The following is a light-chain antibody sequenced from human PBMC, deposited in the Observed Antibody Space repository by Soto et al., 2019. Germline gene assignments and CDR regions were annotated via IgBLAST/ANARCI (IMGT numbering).Light chain of an antibody. Sequence: QSVLTQPPSASGTPGQRVTISCSGGTTNIGSNTVNWYQQLPGTAPRLLIYSNDQWPSGAPGRFSGSKSGTSASLTIRGLQSEDEAHYYCAAWDDSLKGHVFGGGTQLTVL. CDR2: SND. J-gene: IGLJ7*01. V-gene: IGLV1-44*01. CDR3: AAWDDSLKGHV. CDR1: TTNIGSNT.